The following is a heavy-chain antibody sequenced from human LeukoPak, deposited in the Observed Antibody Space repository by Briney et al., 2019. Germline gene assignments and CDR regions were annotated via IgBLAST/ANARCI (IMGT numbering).Heavy chain of an antibody. CDR2: ISYDGSNE. V-gene: IGHV3-30*01. CDR3: ARSSRWLQLGGDY. CDR1: GFTFSTYA. D-gene: IGHD5-24*01. J-gene: IGHJ4*02. Sequence: QPGGSLRLSCAASGFTFSTYAMHWVRQAPGKGLEWVAVISYDGSNEYYADSVKGRFTISRDNSKNTLYLQMNSLRAEDTAVYYCARSSRWLQLGGDYWGQGTLVTVSS.